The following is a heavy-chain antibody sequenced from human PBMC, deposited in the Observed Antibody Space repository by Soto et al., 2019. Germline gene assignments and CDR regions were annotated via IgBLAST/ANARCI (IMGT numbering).Heavy chain of an antibody. CDR2: ISYTEST. CDR3: ARDQSHLTCANDLCSPYNYTYGMDH. CDR1: GASISSGGSY. D-gene: IGHD2-8*01. J-gene: IGHJ6*02. Sequence: QVQLQKSGPGLVKHSQTLSLTCTVSGASISSGGSYWAWIRQHPGKGLEWIGYISYTESTFYTLSLKNRVAILLDTSKNHFSLDMRSMTVADADLYYCARDQSHLTCANDLCSPYNYTYGMDHGGHGTTVTAS. V-gene: IGHV4-31*03.